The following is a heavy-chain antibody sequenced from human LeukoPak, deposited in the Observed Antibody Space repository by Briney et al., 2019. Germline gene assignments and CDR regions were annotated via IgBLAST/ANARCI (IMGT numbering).Heavy chain of an antibody. CDR1: GFTFDDYA. Sequence: PGRSLRLSCAASGFTFDDYAMHWVRQAPGKGLEWVSGITWDSVAIGYADSVKGRFTVSRDNAKNTLYLQMNSLRVDDTAMYYCVREVYGSSYFDYWGHGIQVTVSS. D-gene: IGHD1-26*01. CDR3: VREVYGSSYFDY. J-gene: IGHJ4*01. V-gene: IGHV3-9*01. CDR2: ITWDSVAI.